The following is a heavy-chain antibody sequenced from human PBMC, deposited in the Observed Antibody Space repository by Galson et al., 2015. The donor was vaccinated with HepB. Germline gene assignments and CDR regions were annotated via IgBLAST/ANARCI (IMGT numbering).Heavy chain of an antibody. CDR3: AREGEIGVVRGSRPNDAFEI. CDR1: GGSIRSGSYY. J-gene: IGHJ3*02. D-gene: IGHD2-8*01. V-gene: IGHV4-39*07. CDR2: LYYTGST. Sequence: ETLSLTCTVSGGSIRSGSYYWGWVRQPPGKGLEWIGSLYYTGSTYYNPSLKSRVTISVDTSKNQFSLKLSSVTAADTAVYYCAREGEIGVVRGSRPNDAFEIWGQGTRVTVSS.